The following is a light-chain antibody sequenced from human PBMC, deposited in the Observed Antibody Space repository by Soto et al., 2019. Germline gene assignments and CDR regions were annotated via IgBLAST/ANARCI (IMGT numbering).Light chain of an antibody. CDR2: GAS. CDR3: LQYSDSPPST. V-gene: IGKV3-20*01. J-gene: IGKJ2*01. Sequence: EVVLTQSPGTLSWSPGEIATLSCRASQSVDRAYLAWYQQKPGQAPRLLIYGASNRATGIPDRFSGSGSGTDFTLTISRMESEDFSVYYCLQYSDSPPSTFVQGTKMKSK. CDR1: QSVDRAY.